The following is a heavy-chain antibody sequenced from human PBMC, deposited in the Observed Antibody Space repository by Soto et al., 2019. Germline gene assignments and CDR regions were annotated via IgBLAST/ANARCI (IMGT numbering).Heavy chain of an antibody. Sequence: EVQLVESGGGLVKPGGSLRLSCAASGFTFNTYTINWVRQAPGKGLEWVSSISSSSNYIYYADSVKGQFTISRDNAKNSLYLQMNSLRAEDTAVYYCARGYCSGGSCHSSDYWGQGTLVTVSS. D-gene: IGHD2-15*01. J-gene: IGHJ4*02. V-gene: IGHV3-21*01. CDR1: GFTFNTYT. CDR3: ARGYCSGGSCHSSDY. CDR2: ISSSSNYI.